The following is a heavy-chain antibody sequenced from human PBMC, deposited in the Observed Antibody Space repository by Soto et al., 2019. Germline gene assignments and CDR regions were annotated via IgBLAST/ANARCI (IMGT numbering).Heavy chain of an antibody. CDR2: IFPVFGKA. V-gene: IGHV1-69*01. CDR1: GGTFTNFA. CDR3: ARGSPTTVTTWFDP. Sequence: QVQLVQSGAEVKKPGSSVKVSCKASGGTFTNFAISWVRQAPGQGLEWMGGIFPVFGKAKYAQRFQGRVKFTADESTSTAYMEVNSLTSDDTAVYYCARGSPTTVTTWFDPWGQGTLVTVSS. D-gene: IGHD4-17*01. J-gene: IGHJ5*02.